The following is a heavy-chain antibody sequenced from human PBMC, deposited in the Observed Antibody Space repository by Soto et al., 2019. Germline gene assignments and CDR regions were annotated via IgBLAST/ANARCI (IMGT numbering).Heavy chain of an antibody. Sequence: VSLRLSCAASGLTFTTYGMSWVRQAPGKGLEWVSGISGTGDITYYADSVKGRFTISRDNSKHTMYLQMNSLRAEDTAIYFCAKNHWIMATTFFDSWGQGILVTVSS. J-gene: IGHJ4*02. V-gene: IGHV3-23*01. CDR3: AKNHWIMATTFFDS. CDR2: ISGTGDIT. CDR1: GLTFTTYG. D-gene: IGHD5-12*01.